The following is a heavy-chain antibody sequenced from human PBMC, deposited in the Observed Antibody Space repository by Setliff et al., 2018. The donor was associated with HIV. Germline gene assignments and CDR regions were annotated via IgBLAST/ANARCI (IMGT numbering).Heavy chain of an antibody. Sequence: ASVKVSCKASGYTFTNYAMHWVRQAPGQRLEWMGRISPNSGGTNYAEKFQGRVTMTRDTSISTAYMELSSLRSEDTAVYYCARNPQPTGTPDYYYYYYMDVWGKGTTVTVSS. CDR2: ISPNSGGT. CDR1: GYTFTNYA. D-gene: IGHD1-1*01. V-gene: IGHV1-2*06. J-gene: IGHJ6*03. CDR3: ARNPQPTGTPDYYYYYYMDV.